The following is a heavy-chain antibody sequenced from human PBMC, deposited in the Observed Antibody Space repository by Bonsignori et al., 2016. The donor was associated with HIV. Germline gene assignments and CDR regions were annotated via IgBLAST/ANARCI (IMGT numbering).Heavy chain of an antibody. J-gene: IGHJ4*02. Sequence: SETLSLTCAVSGYSISSGYYWGWIRQPPGKGLEWIGSIYHSGSTYYNPSLKSRVTISVDTSKNQFSLKLSSVTAADTAVCYCASLGDFWSSFDYWGQGTLVTVSS. D-gene: IGHD3-3*01. CDR2: IYHSGST. V-gene: IGHV4-38-2*01. CDR1: GYSISSGYY. CDR3: ASLGDFWSSFDY.